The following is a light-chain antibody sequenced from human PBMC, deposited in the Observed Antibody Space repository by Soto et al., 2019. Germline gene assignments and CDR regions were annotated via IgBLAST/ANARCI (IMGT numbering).Light chain of an antibody. CDR3: QQRSNWPLT. J-gene: IGKJ5*01. V-gene: IGKV3D-20*02. CDR1: QTLSKSF. CDR2: DTS. Sequence: EITLTQSPATLSLTPGERATISCRAGQTLSKSFIAWYQHKPGQAPRLLVYDTSTRETGIPDRYSGSGSGTDFTLTISRLEPEDFAVYYCQQRSNWPLTFAQGTRLDIK.